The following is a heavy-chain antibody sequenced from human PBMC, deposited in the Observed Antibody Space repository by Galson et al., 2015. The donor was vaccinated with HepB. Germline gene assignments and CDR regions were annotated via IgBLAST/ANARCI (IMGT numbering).Heavy chain of an antibody. Sequence: SLRLSCAASGFTFSDYYMSWIRQAPGKGLEWVSYISSSSSYTNYADSVKGRFTISRDNAKNSLYLQMNSLRAEDTAVYYCARDFLDTAMTTFQPAKDAFDIWGQGTMVTVSS. CDR2: ISSSSSYT. V-gene: IGHV3-11*06. D-gene: IGHD5-18*01. J-gene: IGHJ3*02. CDR3: ARDFLDTAMTTFQPAKDAFDI. CDR1: GFTFSDYY.